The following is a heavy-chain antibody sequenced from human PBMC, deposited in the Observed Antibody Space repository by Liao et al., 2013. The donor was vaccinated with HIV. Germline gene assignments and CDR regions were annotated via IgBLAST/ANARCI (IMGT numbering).Heavy chain of an antibody. V-gene: IGHV4-61*02. J-gene: IGHJ5*02. CDR2: IYTSGST. Sequence: QVQLQESGPGLVKPSQTLSLTCTVSGGSISSGSYYWSWIRQPAGKGLEWIGRIYTSGSTNYNPSLKSRVTISVDTSKNQFSLKLSSVTAADTAVYYCARDKWELTMGHWFDPWGQGTLVTVSS. CDR3: ARDKWELTMGHWFDP. D-gene: IGHD1-26*01. CDR1: GGSISSGSYY.